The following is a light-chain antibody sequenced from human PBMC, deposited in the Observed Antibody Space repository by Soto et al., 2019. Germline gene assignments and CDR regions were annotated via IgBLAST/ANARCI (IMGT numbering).Light chain of an antibody. CDR1: RRDVGGYDY. J-gene: IGLJ1*01. CDR2: EVS. CDR3: SSYSISTAYL. V-gene: IGLV2-14*01. Sequence: QSALTQPASVSGSPGQSITISCTGTRRDVGGYDYVSWYQLHPGKAPKLMVFEVSNRPSGVSYRFSGSKSGNTASLTISGLQAEDEADYFCSSYSISTAYLFGTGTKVTVL.